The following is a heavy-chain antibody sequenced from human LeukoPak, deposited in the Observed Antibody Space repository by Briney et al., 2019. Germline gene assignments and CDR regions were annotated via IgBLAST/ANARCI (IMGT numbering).Heavy chain of an antibody. D-gene: IGHD6-6*01. CDR1: GGSISSGGYY. CDR2: VFTSGST. J-gene: IGHJ4*02. Sequence: PSQTLSLTCTVSGGSISSGGYYWSWIWQPAGKGLEWIGRVFTSGSTNYNPSLKSRVTISMDKSKNKFSLKLSSVTAADTAVYYCARLYSSASIGVHYFDYWGQGALVTVSS. CDR3: ARLYSSASIGVHYFDY. V-gene: IGHV4-61*02.